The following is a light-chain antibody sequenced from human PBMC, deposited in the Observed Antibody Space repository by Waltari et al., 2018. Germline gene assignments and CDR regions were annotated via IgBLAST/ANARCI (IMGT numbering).Light chain of an antibody. Sequence: EIVMTQSPATLSVSPGERATLSCRASQSVSSNFAWYQQKPGQAPRLLIYGASTRATGIPARFSGSGSGTEFTLTISSMQSEDFAVYYCQQYNIGQTFGQGTKVEIK. CDR2: GAS. CDR1: QSVSSN. CDR3: QQYNIGQT. V-gene: IGKV3-15*01. J-gene: IGKJ1*01.